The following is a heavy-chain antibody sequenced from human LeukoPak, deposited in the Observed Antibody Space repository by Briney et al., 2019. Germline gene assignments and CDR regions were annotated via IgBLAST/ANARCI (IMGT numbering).Heavy chain of an antibody. J-gene: IGHJ4*02. CDR1: GFTFSSYS. Sequence: GGSLRLSCAASGFTFSSYSMNWVRQAPGKGLEWVSSISSSSSYIYYADSVKGRFTISRDNAKNSLYLQMNSLRAEDTAVYYCARVRPNIAAAGPYYFDYWGQGTLVTVSS. CDR2: ISSSSSYI. V-gene: IGHV3-21*01. CDR3: ARVRPNIAAAGPYYFDY. D-gene: IGHD6-13*01.